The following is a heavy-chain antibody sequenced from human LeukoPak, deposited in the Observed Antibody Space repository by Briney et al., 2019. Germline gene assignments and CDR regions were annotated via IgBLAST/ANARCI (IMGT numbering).Heavy chain of an antibody. CDR3: ASQFYYDSRGYPAFDY. CDR1: GGSITGYY. CDR2: MHSSGTA. J-gene: IGHJ4*02. V-gene: IGHV4-59*08. Sequence: SETLPLTCSVSGGSITGYYWNWIRQPPGKGMEWIAYMHSSGTAIYNPSLKSRVTMSVDTSKKQFSLKLSSVTASDTAVYYCASQFYYDSRGYPAFDYWGQGTLVTVSS. D-gene: IGHD3-22*01.